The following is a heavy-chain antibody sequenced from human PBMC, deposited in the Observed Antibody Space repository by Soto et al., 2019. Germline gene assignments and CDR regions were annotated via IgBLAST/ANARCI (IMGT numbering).Heavy chain of an antibody. CDR3: ARDSSGEQVLDY. V-gene: IGHV4-59*12. CDR1: GGSISSYY. Sequence: SETLSLTCTVSGGSISSYYWSWIRQPPGKGLEWIGDIYHSGSTNYNPSLKSRVTISVDKSKNQFSLKLSSVTAADTAVYYCARDSSGEQVLDYWGQGTLVTVSS. D-gene: IGHD6-19*01. CDR2: IYHSGST. J-gene: IGHJ4*02.